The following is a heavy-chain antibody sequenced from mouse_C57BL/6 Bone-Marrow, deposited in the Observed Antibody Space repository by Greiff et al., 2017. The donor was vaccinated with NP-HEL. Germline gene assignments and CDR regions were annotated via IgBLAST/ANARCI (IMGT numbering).Heavy chain of an antibody. Sequence: EVKLQQSGAELVRPGASVKLSCTASGFNIKDDYMHWVKQRPEQGLEWIGWIDPENGDTEYASKFQGKATITADTSSNTAYLQLSSLTSEDTAVYYCTTYHGGFAYWGQGTLVTVSA. CDR3: TTYHGGFAY. J-gene: IGHJ3*01. V-gene: IGHV14-4*01. CDR1: GFNIKDDY. CDR2: IDPENGDT.